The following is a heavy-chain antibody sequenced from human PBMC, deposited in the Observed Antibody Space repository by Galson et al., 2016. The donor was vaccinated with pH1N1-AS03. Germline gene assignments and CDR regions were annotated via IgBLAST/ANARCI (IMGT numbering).Heavy chain of an antibody. CDR2: FNPSTGST. D-gene: IGHD3-22*01. CDR3: SRQPSFYDTSGLPDAFDI. Sequence: SVKVSCKASGYSFSDYYIHWVRQAPGLGLDWMGRFNPSTGSTKYAQQFLGRFTMTRDTSVRTAYMELSRLTSDDTAVYYCSRQPSFYDTSGLPDAFDIWGQGTLVAVSS. CDR1: GYSFSDYY. V-gene: IGHV1-2*06. J-gene: IGHJ4*02.